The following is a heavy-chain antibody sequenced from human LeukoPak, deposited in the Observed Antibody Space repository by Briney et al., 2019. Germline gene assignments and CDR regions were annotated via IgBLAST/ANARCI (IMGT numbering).Heavy chain of an antibody. J-gene: IGHJ4*02. CDR3: ARDPGTTGTTGY. CDR1: GYTFTGYY. Sequence: ASVKVSCKASGYTFTGYYMHWVRQAPGQGLEWMGWINPNSGGTNYAQKFQGRVTMTRDTSISTAYMELSRLRSDDTAVYYCARDPGTTGTTGYWGQGTLVTVSS. D-gene: IGHD1-1*01. V-gene: IGHV1-2*02. CDR2: INPNSGGT.